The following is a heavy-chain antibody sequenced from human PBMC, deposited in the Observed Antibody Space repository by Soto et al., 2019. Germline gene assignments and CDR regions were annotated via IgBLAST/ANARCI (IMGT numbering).Heavy chain of an antibody. V-gene: IGHV4-39*01. J-gene: IGHJ4*02. CDR1: GGSISSSSYY. Sequence: QLQLQESGPGLVKPSETLSLTCTVSGGSISSSSYYWAWIRQPPGKGLEWIGSIYYSGSTYYNPSLKSRVTISVDTSKNQFSLKLSSVTAADTAVYYCARRHASYYDFWSGYASFDYWGQGTLVTVSS. CDR2: IYYSGST. CDR3: ARRHASYYDFWSGYASFDY. D-gene: IGHD3-3*01.